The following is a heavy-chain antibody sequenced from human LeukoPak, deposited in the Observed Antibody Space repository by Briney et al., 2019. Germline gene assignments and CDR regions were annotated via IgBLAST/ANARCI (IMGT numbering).Heavy chain of an antibody. V-gene: IGHV5-51*01. Sequence: GESLKISCEASGYSFSNYWIGWVRQMPGKGLEWMGIIYPGDSDTRYSPSFQGQVTISADKSSSIAYLQWRSLKASDTAIYYCARPYEYWGQGTLVTVSS. CDR2: IYPGDSDT. CDR3: ARPYEY. J-gene: IGHJ4*02. CDR1: GYSFSNYW.